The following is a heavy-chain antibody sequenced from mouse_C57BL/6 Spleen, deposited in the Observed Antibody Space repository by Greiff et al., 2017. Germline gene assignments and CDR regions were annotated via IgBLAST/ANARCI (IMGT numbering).Heavy chain of an antibody. D-gene: IGHD2-3*01. J-gene: IGHJ3*01. CDR1: GFTFSSYA. CDR3: ARDDGYPFAY. Sequence: EVQRVESGGGLVKPGGSLKLPCAASGFTFSSYAMSWVRQTPEKRLEWVATISDGGSYTYYPDNVKGRFTISRDNAKNNLYLQMSHLKSEDTAMYYCARDDGYPFAYWGQGTLVTVSA. V-gene: IGHV5-4*01. CDR2: ISDGGSYT.